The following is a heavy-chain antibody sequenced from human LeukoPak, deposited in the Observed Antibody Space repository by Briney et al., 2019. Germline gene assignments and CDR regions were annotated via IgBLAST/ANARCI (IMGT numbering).Heavy chain of an antibody. D-gene: IGHD6-13*01. CDR2: INHSGST. J-gene: IGHJ4*02. CDR3: ARGRGSSWYRYYFDY. V-gene: IGHV4-34*01. Sequence: SETLSLTCAVYGGSFSGYYWSWIRQPPGKGLEWIGEINHSGSTNYNPSLKSRVTISVDTSKNQFSLRLSSVTAADTAVYYCARGRGSSWYRYYFDYWGQGTLVTVSS. CDR1: GGSFSGYY.